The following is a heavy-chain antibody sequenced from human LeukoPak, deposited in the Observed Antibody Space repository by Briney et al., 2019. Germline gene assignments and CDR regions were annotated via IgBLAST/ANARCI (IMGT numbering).Heavy chain of an antibody. CDR3: ARRRRYDEWFDP. V-gene: IGHV5-51*01. D-gene: IGHD3-16*01. CDR1: GYNFTSYW. CDR2: IYPGDSDT. J-gene: IGHJ5*02. Sequence: GESLQISCKGSGYNFTSYWIGWVRQLPGKGLEWMGIIYPGDSDTRYSPSFQGQVTISADKSISTAYLQWSSLKASDTAMYYCARRRRYDEWFDPWGQGTLVTVSS.